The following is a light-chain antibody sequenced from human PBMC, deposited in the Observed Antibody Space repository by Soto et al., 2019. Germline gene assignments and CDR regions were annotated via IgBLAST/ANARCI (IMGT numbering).Light chain of an antibody. Sequence: QMTQSPSTLSASVGDRVTITCRASQSISVWLAWYQQKPGKAPKLLIYKASTLKSGVPSRFSGSGSGTEFTLTISSLQPDDFATYYCQHYNSYSEGFGQGTKVDI. CDR1: QSISVW. CDR2: KAS. J-gene: IGKJ1*01. CDR3: QHYNSYSEG. V-gene: IGKV1-5*03.